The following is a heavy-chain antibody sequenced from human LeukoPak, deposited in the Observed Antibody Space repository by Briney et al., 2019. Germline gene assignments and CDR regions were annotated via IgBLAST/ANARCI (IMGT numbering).Heavy chain of an antibody. J-gene: IGHJ4*02. D-gene: IGHD2-2*01. CDR3: ASRPGADIGPLDY. Sequence: PGGSLRLSCEGSGFTFSKNGMHWVRQAPGKGLEWVSSITGSGGRTYYADSVKGRFTISRDNSKNTLYLQMNSLRADETAVYYCASRPGADIGPLDYWGQGTLVSVSS. V-gene: IGHV3-23*01. CDR2: ITGSGGRT. CDR1: GFTFSKNG.